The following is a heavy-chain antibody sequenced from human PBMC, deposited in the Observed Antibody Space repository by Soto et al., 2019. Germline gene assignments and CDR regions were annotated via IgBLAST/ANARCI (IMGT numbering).Heavy chain of an antibody. V-gene: IGHV1-69*06. CDR1: EGTFNNYV. CDR2: ILPIFATP. D-gene: IGHD2-2*01. Sequence: QVQLVQSGGEVKKPGSPVKVSCKASEGTFNNYVVNWVRQAPGQGLEWMGGILPIFATPKYAQKFQGRVTITADKSTSTAYMELTSLRSADTAVYYCAGRCDSTTCLGHFDYWGQGTLVTVAS. J-gene: IGHJ4*02. CDR3: AGRCDSTTCLGHFDY.